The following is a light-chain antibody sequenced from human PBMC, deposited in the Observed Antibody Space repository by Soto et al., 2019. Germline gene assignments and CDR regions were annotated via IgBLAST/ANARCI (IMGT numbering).Light chain of an antibody. Sequence: QSVLTQPPSASGTPGQRVTISCSGSSSNIGSNYVYWYQQLPGTAPKLLIYRNNQRPSGVPDRFSGSKSGTSASLAISGLRSEDAADYYCVAWDDSLSGWVFGGGTKLTVL. V-gene: IGLV1-47*01. CDR3: VAWDDSLSGWV. CDR1: SSNIGSNY. CDR2: RNN. J-gene: IGLJ3*02.